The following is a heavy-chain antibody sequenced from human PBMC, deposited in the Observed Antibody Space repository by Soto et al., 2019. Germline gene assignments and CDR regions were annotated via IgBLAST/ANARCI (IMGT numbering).Heavy chain of an antibody. J-gene: IGHJ4*02. V-gene: IGHV3-23*01. CDR2: SYSTGGT. D-gene: IGHD3-9*01. CDR1: GFTLGKYT. Sequence: EVLLLESGGDVVQPGGSLRLSCAASGFTLGKYTMGWVRQAPGKGLEWVAESYSTGGTEYADSVKGRFTISRDNSKNTLFLPMNSLGVEDTALYYCARDREPDGIWTFDSWGQGTLVTVSS. CDR3: ARDREPDGIWTFDS.